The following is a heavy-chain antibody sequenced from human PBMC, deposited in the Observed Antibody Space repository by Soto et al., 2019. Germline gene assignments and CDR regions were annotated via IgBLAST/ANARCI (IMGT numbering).Heavy chain of an antibody. J-gene: IGHJ3*02. CDR3: ARGDWNDFCAFDI. CDR2: ISSSGSTI. D-gene: IGHD1-1*01. Sequence: EVQLVESGGGLVQPGGALRLSCAASGFTFSSYEMNWVRQAPGKGLEWVSYISSSGSTIYYADSVKGRFTISRDNAKNSLYLQMNILRAEDTAVYYCARGDWNDFCAFDIWGQGTMVTVSS. V-gene: IGHV3-48*03. CDR1: GFTFSSYE.